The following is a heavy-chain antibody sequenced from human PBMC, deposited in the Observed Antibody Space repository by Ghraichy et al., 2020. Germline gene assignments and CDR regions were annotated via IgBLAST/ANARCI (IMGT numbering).Heavy chain of an antibody. Sequence: SCAASGFTFSTYSMNWVRQAPGQGLEWIGYIRSTSRTIFYADSVKGRFTISRDNAKNSLYLQMNSLRYEDTAVYYCARDSLEGDSRYYFVYWGQGTLVTVSS. V-gene: IGHV3-48*02. J-gene: IGHJ4*02. D-gene: IGHD2-21*02. CDR3: ARDSLEGDSRYYFVY. CDR1: GFTFSTYS. CDR2: IRSTSRTI.